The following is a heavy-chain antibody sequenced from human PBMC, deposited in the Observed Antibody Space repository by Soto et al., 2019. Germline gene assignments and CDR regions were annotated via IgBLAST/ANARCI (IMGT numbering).Heavy chain of an antibody. J-gene: IGHJ6*02. CDR3: ARTQLDSYYYYNGVDV. D-gene: IGHD3-3*01. CDR1: GGSISSGGYY. Sequence: SETLSLTCTVSGGSISSGGYYWSWIRQHPGRGLEWIGYTYYSGSTYYNPSLKSRVTISVDTSKNQFSLKLSSVTAADTAVYYCARTQLDSYYYYNGVDVWGQGTTVTVSS. CDR2: TYYSGST. V-gene: IGHV4-31*03.